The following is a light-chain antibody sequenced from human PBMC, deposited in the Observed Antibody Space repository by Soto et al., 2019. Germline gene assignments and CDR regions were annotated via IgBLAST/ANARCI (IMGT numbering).Light chain of an antibody. Sequence: QEVTISCTGSSSNIGAGYDLHWYQQLPGTAPKLLLYGNSNRPSGVPDRFSGSKSGTSASLAITGLQAEDEADYYCQSYDSSLSAYVFGTGTNVTVL. CDR1: SSNIGAGYD. V-gene: IGLV1-40*01. CDR2: GNS. CDR3: QSYDSSLSAYV. J-gene: IGLJ1*01.